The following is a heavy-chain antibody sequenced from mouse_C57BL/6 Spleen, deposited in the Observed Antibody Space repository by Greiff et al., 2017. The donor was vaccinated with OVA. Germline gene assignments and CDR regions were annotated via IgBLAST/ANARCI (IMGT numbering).Heavy chain of an antibody. V-gene: IGHV1-54*01. Sequence: VQLQESGAELVRPGTSVKVSCKASGYAFTNYLIEWVKQRPGQGLEWIGVINPGSGGTNYNEKFKGKATLTAEKSSSTAYMQLSSLTSEDSAVYFGARSEYYGSSSYFDYWGQGTTLTVSS. CDR1: GYAFTNYL. J-gene: IGHJ2*01. CDR3: ARSEYYGSSSYFDY. D-gene: IGHD1-1*01. CDR2: INPGSGGT.